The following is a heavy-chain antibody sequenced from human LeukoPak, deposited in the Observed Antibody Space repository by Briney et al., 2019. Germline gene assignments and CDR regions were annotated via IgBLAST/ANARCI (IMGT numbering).Heavy chain of an antibody. CDR1: GGSFSGYY. CDR3: ARDLRIRVRGVIGY. Sequence: SETLSLTCAVYGGSFSGYYWSWIRQPPGKGLEWIGEINHSGSTNYNPSLKSRVTISVDTSKNQFSLKLSSVTAADTAVYYCARDLRIRVRGVIGYWGQGTLVTVSS. J-gene: IGHJ4*02. V-gene: IGHV4-34*01. CDR2: INHSGST. D-gene: IGHD3-10*01.